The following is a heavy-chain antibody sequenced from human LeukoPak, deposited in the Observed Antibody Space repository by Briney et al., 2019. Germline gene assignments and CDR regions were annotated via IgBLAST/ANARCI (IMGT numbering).Heavy chain of an antibody. Sequence: SETLSLTCTVAGGSITNYYWSWIRQPPGKGLEWIGYVYYSGSTNYNPSLKSRVTISVDTSKNQFSLKLSSVTAADTAVYYCARSIIGTRSKFDYWGQGTLVTVSS. CDR3: ARSIIGTRSKFDY. CDR1: GGSITNYY. D-gene: IGHD1/OR15-1a*01. J-gene: IGHJ4*02. CDR2: VYYSGST. V-gene: IGHV4-59*08.